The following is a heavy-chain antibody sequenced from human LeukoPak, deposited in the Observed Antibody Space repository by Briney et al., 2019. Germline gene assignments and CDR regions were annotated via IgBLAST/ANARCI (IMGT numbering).Heavy chain of an antibody. Sequence: SETLSLTCTLSGGSISISSYYWGWIRQPPGKGLEWLGSIYYSGSTHNNPSLKSRVTLTVDTSHNLFSLKLSAVTAPDCAVFYWAASMSNERDYWGQGTLVTVSS. CDR3: AASMSNERDY. D-gene: IGHD4-11*01. CDR1: GGSISISSYY. CDR2: IYYSGST. V-gene: IGHV4-39*07. J-gene: IGHJ4*01.